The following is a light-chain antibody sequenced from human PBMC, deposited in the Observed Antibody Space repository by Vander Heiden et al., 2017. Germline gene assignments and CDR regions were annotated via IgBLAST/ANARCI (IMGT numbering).Light chain of an antibody. CDR1: QGISSY. J-gene: IGKJ4*01. CDR3: QQDYSSPLT. V-gene: IGKV1-8*01. CDR2: AAS. Sequence: AIRMTQFPSSFSASTGDRVTITCRASQGISSYLAWYQQKPGKAPKLLIYAASTLQSGVPSRFSGSGSGTDFTLTISCLQSEDFATYYCQQDYSSPLTFGGGTKVEIK.